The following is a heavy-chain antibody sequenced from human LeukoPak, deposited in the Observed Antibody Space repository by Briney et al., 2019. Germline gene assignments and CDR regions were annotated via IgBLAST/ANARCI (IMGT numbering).Heavy chain of an antibody. CDR1: GVSVSSGSYY. V-gene: IGHV4-61*01. CDR3: ARDRPSSGFDY. Sequence: SETLSLTCTVSGVSVSSGSYYWSWLRQPPGKGLEWIGYIYYSGSTNYNPSLKSRVTISVDTSKNQFSLKLSSVTAADTAVYYCARDRPSSGFDYWGQGTLVTVSS. D-gene: IGHD6-19*01. J-gene: IGHJ4*02. CDR2: IYYSGST.